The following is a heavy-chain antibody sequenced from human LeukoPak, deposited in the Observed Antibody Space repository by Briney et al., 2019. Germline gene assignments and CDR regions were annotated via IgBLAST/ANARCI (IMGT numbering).Heavy chain of an antibody. CDR1: GFTFSSYG. CDR2: IWYDGSNK. Sequence: GGSLRLSCAASGFTFSSYGMPWVRQAPGKGLEWVAVIWYDGSNKYYADSVKGRFTISRDNSKNTLYLQTNSLRAEDTAVYYCARAAYDSSGCYIGLGIYYYYYGMDVWGQGTTVTVSS. CDR3: ARAAYDSSGCYIGLGIYYYYYGMDV. J-gene: IGHJ6*02. D-gene: IGHD3-22*01. V-gene: IGHV3-33*01.